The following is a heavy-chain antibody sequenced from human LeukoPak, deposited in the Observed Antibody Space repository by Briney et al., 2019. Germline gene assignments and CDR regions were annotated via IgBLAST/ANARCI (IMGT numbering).Heavy chain of an antibody. J-gene: IGHJ3*02. CDR3: ARDAATVAPAAMGNAFDI. V-gene: IGHV3-30*02. CDR1: GFTFSSYG. CDR2: IRYDGSNK. D-gene: IGHD2-2*01. Sequence: PGRSLRLSCTASGFTFSSYGMHWVRQAPGKGLEWVAFIRYDGSNKYYADSVKGRFTISRDNSKNTLYLQMNSLRAEDTAVYYCARDAATVAPAAMGNAFDIWGQGTMVTVSS.